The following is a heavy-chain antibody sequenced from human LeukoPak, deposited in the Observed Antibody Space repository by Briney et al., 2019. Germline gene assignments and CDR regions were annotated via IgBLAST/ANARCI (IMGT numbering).Heavy chain of an antibody. CDR3: VRLVNFWSGFAD. D-gene: IGHD3-3*01. CDR2: IYPSDSDT. J-gene: IGHJ4*01. Sequence: GESLKISCKGSGYSFTTYWIGWVRQMPGKGLEWMGIIYPSDSDTRYSPSFQGQVTISADKSISTAYLQWSSMKASDTAMYYCVRLVNFWSGFADWGHGTLVTVSS. V-gene: IGHV5-51*01. CDR1: GYSFTTYW.